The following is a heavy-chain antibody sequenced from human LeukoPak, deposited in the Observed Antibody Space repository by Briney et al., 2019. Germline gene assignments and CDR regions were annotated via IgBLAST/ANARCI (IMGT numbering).Heavy chain of an antibody. V-gene: IGHV1-69*01. CDR3: ARGPRITMVRGGQWYYYMDV. CDR1: GGTFSSYA. Sequence: ASVKVSCKASGGTFSSYAISWVRQAPGQGLEWMGGIIPIFGTANYAQKFQGRVTITADESTSTAYMELSSLRSEDTAVYYCARGPRITMVRGGQWYYYMDVWGKGTTVTISS. CDR2: IIPIFGTA. J-gene: IGHJ6*03. D-gene: IGHD3-10*01.